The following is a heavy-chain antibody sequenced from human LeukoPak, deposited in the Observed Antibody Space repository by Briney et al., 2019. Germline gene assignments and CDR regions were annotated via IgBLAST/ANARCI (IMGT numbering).Heavy chain of an antibody. J-gene: IGHJ4*02. CDR2: IYYSGST. V-gene: IGHV4-39*01. Sequence: SETLSLTCTVSGGSISSSSYYWGWIRQPPGKGLEWIGSIYYSGSTYYNPSLKSRVTISVDTSKNQFSLKLSSVTAADTAVYYCARGVRDVVATILSTGVDYWGQGTLVTVSS. CDR3: ARGVRDVVATILSTGVDY. CDR1: GGSISSSSYY. D-gene: IGHD5-12*01.